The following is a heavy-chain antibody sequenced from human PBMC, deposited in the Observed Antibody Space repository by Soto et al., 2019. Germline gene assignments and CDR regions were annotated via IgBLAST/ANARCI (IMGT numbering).Heavy chain of an antibody. J-gene: IGHJ4*02. V-gene: IGHV3-23*01. Sequence: GSLRLSCSSSGFTFSSYAMSWVRQAPGKGLEWVSAISGSGGSTYYADSVKGRFTISRDNSKNTLYLQMNSLRAEDTAVYYCAKYYDILTGLYFDYWGQGTLVTVSS. CDR2: ISGSGGST. CDR3: AKYYDILTGLYFDY. CDR1: GFTFSSYA. D-gene: IGHD3-9*01.